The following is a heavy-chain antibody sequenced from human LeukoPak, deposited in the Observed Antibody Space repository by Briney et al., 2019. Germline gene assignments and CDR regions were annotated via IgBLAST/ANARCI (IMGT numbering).Heavy chain of an antibody. CDR3: AKGYSSLGSHSSFDY. CDR1: GFTFDDYA. V-gene: IGHV3-9*01. J-gene: IGHJ4*02. D-gene: IGHD1-26*01. CDR2: INWNSGSI. Sequence: GGSLRLSCAASGFTFDDYAMHWVRQVPGKGLEWVSGINWNSGSIGYADSVKGRFTISRDNAKNSLYLQMNSLRAEDSALYYCAKGYSSLGSHSSFDYWGQGTLVTVSS.